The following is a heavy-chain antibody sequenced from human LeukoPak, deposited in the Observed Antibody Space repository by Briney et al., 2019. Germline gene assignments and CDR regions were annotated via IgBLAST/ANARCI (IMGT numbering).Heavy chain of an antibody. V-gene: IGHV1-18*04. D-gene: IGHD3-22*01. CDR1: GYTFSSYY. J-gene: IGHJ3*02. Sequence: ASVKVSCKTSGYTFSSYYIHWVRQAPGQGLEWVGWISGYNGNTNYAQKLQGRVTMTTDTSTSTAYMELRSLKSDDTAVYYCASLKNYYDSSGYLVTDAFDIWGQGTMVTVSS. CDR2: ISGYNGNT. CDR3: ASLKNYYDSSGYLVTDAFDI.